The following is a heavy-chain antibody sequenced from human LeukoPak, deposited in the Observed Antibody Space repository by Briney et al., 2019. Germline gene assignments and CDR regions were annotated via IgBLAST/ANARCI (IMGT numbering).Heavy chain of an antibody. CDR2: IIPILGTA. CDR1: GGTFSSYT. J-gene: IGHJ5*02. CDR3: ARVGKYSSSWYDP. D-gene: IGHD6-13*01. Sequence: SVKVSCKASGGTFSSYTISWVRQAPGQGLEWMGRIIPILGTANYAQKFQGRVTITADKSTSTAYMELSSLRSEDTAVYYCARVGKYSSSWYDPWGQGTLVTVSS. V-gene: IGHV1-69*08.